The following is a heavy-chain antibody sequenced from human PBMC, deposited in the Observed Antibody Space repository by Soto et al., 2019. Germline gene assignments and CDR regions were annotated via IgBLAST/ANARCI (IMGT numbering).Heavy chain of an antibody. Sequence: QVQLVQSGAEVKKPGSSVKVSCKASGGTFSSYTISWVRQAPGQGLEWMGRIIPILGIANYAQKFQGRVTITADKSTSTAYMELSSLRSEDTAVYYCARGYCSGGSCSNWFDPWGQGTLVTVSS. V-gene: IGHV1-69*02. CDR1: GGTFSSYT. CDR3: ARGYCSGGSCSNWFDP. CDR2: IIPILGIA. J-gene: IGHJ5*02. D-gene: IGHD2-15*01.